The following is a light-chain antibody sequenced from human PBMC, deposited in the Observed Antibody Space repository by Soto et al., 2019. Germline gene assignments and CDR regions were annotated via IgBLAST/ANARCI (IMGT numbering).Light chain of an antibody. J-gene: IGLJ3*02. V-gene: IGLV1-47*02. CDR2: NTY. CDR3: AVWNNRPSGSWV. Sequence: QSVVTQPPSASGTPGQKVTISCSGSSSNIEVNYVYWYQHLPGTAPKLLIYNTYERPSGVPDRFSGSKSGTSASLAISGLRSEDEADYCCAVWNNRPSGSWVFGGGTQLTVL. CDR1: SSNIEVNY.